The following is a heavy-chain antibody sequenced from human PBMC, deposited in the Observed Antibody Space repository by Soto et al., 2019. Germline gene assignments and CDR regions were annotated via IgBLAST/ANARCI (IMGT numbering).Heavy chain of an antibody. V-gene: IGHV3-23*05. CDR3: AKLLGWNFQDVFDI. CDR1: GFTFSSAA. D-gene: IGHD1-7*01. J-gene: IGHJ3*02. Sequence: EVQLLESGGGLVQPGGSLRLSCAASGFTFSSAAMSWVRQVPGKAPEWVSTISTSGADTYYADSVRGRLTISRDNSKDTLYLQINSLRGEDAALYYCAKLLGWNFQDVFDIWGQGTVVTISS. CDR2: ISTSGADT.